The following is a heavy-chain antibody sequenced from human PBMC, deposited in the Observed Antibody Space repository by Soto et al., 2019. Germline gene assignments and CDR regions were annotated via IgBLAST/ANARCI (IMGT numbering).Heavy chain of an antibody. CDR1: GYTFTSNW. J-gene: IGHJ4*02. CDR2: IYPGDSDT. Sequence: GESLKISCRGSGYTFTSNWIGWVRQMPGKGLEWMGIIYPGDSDTRYNPSFHGQVTISADTSISTAYLQWSSLKASDTTIYYCARVLRYLDCLPDYWGQGTLVTVSS. CDR3: ARVLRYLDCLPDY. D-gene: IGHD3-9*01. V-gene: IGHV5-51*01.